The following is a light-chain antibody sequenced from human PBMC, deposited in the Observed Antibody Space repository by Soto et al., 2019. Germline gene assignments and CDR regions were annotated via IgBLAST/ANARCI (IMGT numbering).Light chain of an antibody. CDR3: NSFTTTNSDV. CDR1: SSDVGGFDH. CDR2: DVS. V-gene: IGLV2-14*03. Sequence: QSVLTQPASVSGSPGQSITISCTGASSDVGGFDHVSWYQQHPGKVPRLLIYDVSSRPSGVSDRFSGSKSGNTASLTISGLQAEEEADYYCNSFTTTNSDVFGTGTKVTVL. J-gene: IGLJ1*01.